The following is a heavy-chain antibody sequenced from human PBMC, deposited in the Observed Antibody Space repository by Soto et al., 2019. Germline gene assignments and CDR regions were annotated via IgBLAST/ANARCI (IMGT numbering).Heavy chain of an antibody. D-gene: IGHD1-7*01. CDR1: GFTFSSYW. Sequence: GGSLRLSCAASGFTFSSYWMHWVRQAPGKGLVWVSRINSDGSSTSYADSVKGRFTISRDNAKNTLYLQMNSLRAEDTAVYYCARDGNWNYSDWWYYYYGMDVWGQGTTVTVSS. V-gene: IGHV3-74*01. CDR2: INSDGSST. J-gene: IGHJ6*02. CDR3: ARDGNWNYSDWWYYYYGMDV.